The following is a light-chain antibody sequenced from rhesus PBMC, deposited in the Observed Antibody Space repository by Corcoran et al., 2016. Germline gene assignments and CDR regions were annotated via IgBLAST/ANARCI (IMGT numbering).Light chain of an antibody. Sequence: DIQMTQSPSSLSASVGDTVTITCRTSQAISSYLNWFQQKPGKAPKLLIYAASSLESGVPSRFSGSGSGTEFILTISSLQPEDFATYYCLQHNSYPYSFGQGTRVEI. CDR2: AAS. J-gene: IGKJ2*01. V-gene: IGKV1-28*02. CDR3: LQHNSYPYS. CDR1: QAISSY.